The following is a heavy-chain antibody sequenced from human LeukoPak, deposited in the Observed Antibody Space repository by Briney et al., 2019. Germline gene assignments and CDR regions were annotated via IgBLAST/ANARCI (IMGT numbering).Heavy chain of an antibody. V-gene: IGHV4-34*01. D-gene: IGHD4-17*01. Sequence: SETLSLTCAVYGGSFSGYYWSWIRQPPGKGLEWIGEINHSGSTNYNPSLKSRVTISVDTSKNQFSLKLSSVTAADTAVYYCARLEPTVTTTLYWFDPWGQGTLVTVSS. J-gene: IGHJ5*02. CDR1: GGSFSGYY. CDR2: INHSGST. CDR3: ARLEPTVTTTLYWFDP.